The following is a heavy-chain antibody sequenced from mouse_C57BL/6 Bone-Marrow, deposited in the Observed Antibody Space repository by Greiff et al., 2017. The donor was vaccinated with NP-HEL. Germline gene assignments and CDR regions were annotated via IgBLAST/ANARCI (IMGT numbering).Heavy chain of an antibody. Sequence: EVQRVESGGGLVQSGRSLRLSCATSGFTFSDFYMEWVRQAPGKGLEWIAASRNKANDYTTEYSASVKGRCIVSRDTSQSILYLQMNAMRAEDTAIYYCARDVWGNDGYYLFDVWGTGTTVTVSS. D-gene: IGHD2-3*01. V-gene: IGHV7-1*01. CDR1: GFTFSDFY. CDR3: ARDVWGNDGYYLFDV. J-gene: IGHJ1*03. CDR2: SRNKANDYTT.